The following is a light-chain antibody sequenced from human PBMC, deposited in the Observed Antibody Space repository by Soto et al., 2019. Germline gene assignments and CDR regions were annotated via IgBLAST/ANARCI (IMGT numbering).Light chain of an antibody. V-gene: IGKV3-15*01. CDR1: QSIRSN. J-gene: IGKJ1*01. Sequence: EIVLTHSPATLSLSPGEGATLSCRVSQSIRSNLAWYQQRPGQAPRLLMYGASTRADGIPARFTGSGSGTEFTLTISSLQSEAFAVYYCQQYHIWPPWTSGQGTKVDI. CDR3: QQYHIWPPWT. CDR2: GAS.